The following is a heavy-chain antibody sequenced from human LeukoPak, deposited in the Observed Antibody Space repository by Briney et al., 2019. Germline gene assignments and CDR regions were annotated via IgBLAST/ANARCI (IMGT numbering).Heavy chain of an antibody. V-gene: IGHV4-59*01. Sequence: PSETLSLTCTVSGGSISSYYWSRIRQPPGKGLEWIGYIYYSGSTNYNPSLKSRVTISVDTSKNQFSPKLSSVTAADTAVYYCARDNSYYDFWSGYSPEYNWFDPWGQGTLVTVSS. CDR1: GGSISSYY. D-gene: IGHD3-3*01. J-gene: IGHJ5*02. CDR2: IYYSGST. CDR3: ARDNSYYDFWSGYSPEYNWFDP.